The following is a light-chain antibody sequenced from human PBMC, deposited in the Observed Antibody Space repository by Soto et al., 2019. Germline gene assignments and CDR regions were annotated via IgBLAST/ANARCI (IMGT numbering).Light chain of an antibody. J-gene: IGKJ5*01. CDR2: GAS. CDR3: QQYGSSAPIT. CDR1: QSVSSSD. Sequence: EIVLTQSPGTLSLSPGERATLSCRASQSVSSSDLAWYQQKPGQAPRLLIYGASSRATGIPDRFSGSGSGTDFTLTISRLEPEDFALYYCQQYGSSAPITFGQGTRLEIK. V-gene: IGKV3-20*01.